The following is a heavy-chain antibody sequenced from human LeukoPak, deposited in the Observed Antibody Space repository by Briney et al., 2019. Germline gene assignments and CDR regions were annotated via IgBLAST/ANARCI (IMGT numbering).Heavy chain of an antibody. CDR2: ISTSSSTI. J-gene: IGHJ4*02. D-gene: IGHD6-19*01. Sequence: PGGSLGLSCAASGFTFSSYSMNWVRQAPGKGLEWVSYISTSSSTIYYADSVKGRFTISRDNAKNSLYLQMNSLRAEDTAVYYCAKELVAGDYWGQGTLVTVSS. CDR1: GFTFSSYS. CDR3: AKELVAGDY. V-gene: IGHV3-48*01.